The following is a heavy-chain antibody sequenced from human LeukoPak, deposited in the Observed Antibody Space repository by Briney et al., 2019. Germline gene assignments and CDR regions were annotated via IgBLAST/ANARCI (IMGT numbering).Heavy chain of an antibody. CDR1: GFTVSSNY. CDR3: ARAPSVYDSSGYYFDY. V-gene: IGHV3-66*01. J-gene: IGHJ4*02. Sequence: GGSPRLSCAASGFTVSSNYMSWVRQAPGKGLEWVSVIYSGGSTYYADSVKGRFTISRDNSKNTLYLQMNSLRAGDTAVYYCARAPSVYDSSGYYFDYWGQGTLVTVSS. D-gene: IGHD3-22*01. CDR2: IYSGGST.